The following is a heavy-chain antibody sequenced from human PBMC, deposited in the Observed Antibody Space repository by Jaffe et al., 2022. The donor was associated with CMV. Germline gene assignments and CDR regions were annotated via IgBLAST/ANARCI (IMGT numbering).Heavy chain of an antibody. CDR2: INHSGST. J-gene: IGHJ4*02. D-gene: IGHD6-13*01. CDR1: GGSFSGYY. V-gene: IGHV4-34*01. CDR3: ARVGAAAGTHSPAIDY. Sequence: QVQLQQWGAGLLKPSETLSLTCAVYGGSFSGYYWSWIRQPPGKGLEWIGEINHSGSTNYNPSLKSRVTISVDTSKNQFSLKLSSVTAADTAVYYCARVGAAAGTHSPAIDYWGQGTLVTVSS.